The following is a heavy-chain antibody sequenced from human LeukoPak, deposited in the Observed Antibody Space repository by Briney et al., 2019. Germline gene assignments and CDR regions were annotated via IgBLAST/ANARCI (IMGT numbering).Heavy chain of an antibody. CDR3: AREEYYYDSSGYDRDY. D-gene: IGHD3-22*01. CDR2: IKQDGSEK. CDR1: GFTFSSYW. J-gene: IGHJ4*02. V-gene: IGHV3-7*01. Sequence: GGSLRLSCAASGFTFSSYWMSWVRQAPGKGLEWVANIKQDGSEKYYVDSVKGRFTISRDNAKNSLFLQMNSLRAEDTAVYYCAREEYYYDSSGYDRDYWGQGTLVTVSS.